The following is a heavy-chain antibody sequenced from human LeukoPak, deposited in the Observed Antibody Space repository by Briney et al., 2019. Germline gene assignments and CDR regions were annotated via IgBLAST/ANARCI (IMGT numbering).Heavy chain of an antibody. J-gene: IGHJ4*02. V-gene: IGHV3-64D*06. CDR1: GFTFSSYI. D-gene: IGHD3-10*01. Sequence: GGSLRLSCSASGFTFSSYIMHWVRQAPGKGLEYVSAITSIGGSIYYADSVKGRFTISRDNSKNTLYLQMSSLRPEDTAVYYCVKDDSYYYGSGSSNDWGQGTLVTVSS. CDR3: VKDDSYYYGSGSSND. CDR2: ITSIGGSI.